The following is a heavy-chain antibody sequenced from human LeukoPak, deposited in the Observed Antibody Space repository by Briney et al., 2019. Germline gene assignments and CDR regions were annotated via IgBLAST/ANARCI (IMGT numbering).Heavy chain of an antibody. CDR2: INSDGSST. D-gene: IGHD6-19*01. CDR1: GFTFSSYW. V-gene: IGHV3-74*01. J-gene: IGHJ4*02. Sequence: GSLRLSCAASGFTFSSYWMHWVRQAPGKGLVWVSRINSDGSSTSYADSVKGRFTISRDNAKNTLYLQMNSLRADDTAVYHCAKGGYSSGWRNYFDYWGQGTLVTVSS. CDR3: AKGGYSSGWRNYFDY.